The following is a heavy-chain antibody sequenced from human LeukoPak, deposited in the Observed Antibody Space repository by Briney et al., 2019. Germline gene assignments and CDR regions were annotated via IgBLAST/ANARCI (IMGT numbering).Heavy chain of an antibody. CDR1: GVTFSSYA. Sequence: EASVKVSCKASGVTFSSYAISWVRQAPGQGLEWIGGIIPIFGTANYAQKFQGRVTITADKSTSTAYMELSSLRSEDTAVYYCASGRVAPDILTGYPPDYWGQGTLVTVSS. V-gene: IGHV1-69*06. CDR2: IIPIFGTA. J-gene: IGHJ4*02. CDR3: ASGRVAPDILTGYPPDY. D-gene: IGHD3-9*01.